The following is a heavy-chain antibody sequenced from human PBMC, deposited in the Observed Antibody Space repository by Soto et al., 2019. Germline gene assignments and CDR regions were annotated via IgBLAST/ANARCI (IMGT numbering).Heavy chain of an antibody. J-gene: IGHJ6*02. Sequence: PSETLSLTCTVSGGSVSSGSYYWSWIRQHPGRGLEWIGYIYYTGNTYYNPSLKSRLAMSVDTSKNQFSLKLTSVTAADTAVYYCARARFDSWSHLYDGLDVWGQGTTVTVSS. CDR3: ARARFDSWSHLYDGLDV. CDR1: GGSVSSGSYY. D-gene: IGHD3-3*01. V-gene: IGHV4-31*03. CDR2: IYYTGNT.